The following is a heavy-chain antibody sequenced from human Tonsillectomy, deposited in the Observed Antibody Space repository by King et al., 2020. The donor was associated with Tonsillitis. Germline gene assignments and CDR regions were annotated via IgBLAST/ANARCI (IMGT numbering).Heavy chain of an antibody. CDR2: IYYSGST. CDR1: SGSIDNYY. Sequence: VQLQESGPRLVKPSETLSLTCNVSSGSIDNYYWTWIRQPPGKGLEWIGYIYYSGSTNYNPYNPSLKTRVTISIDTSKKQFSLKLTSVTAADTAVYYCASLIRGFGEFYFDFWGQGALVTVSS. CDR3: ASLIRGFGEFYFDF. V-gene: IGHV4-59*08. J-gene: IGHJ4*02. D-gene: IGHD2/OR15-2a*01.